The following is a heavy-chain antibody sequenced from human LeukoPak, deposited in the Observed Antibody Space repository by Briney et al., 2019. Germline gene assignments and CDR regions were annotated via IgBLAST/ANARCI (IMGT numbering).Heavy chain of an antibody. CDR2: MNPDSGNT. J-gene: IGHJ4*02. D-gene: IGHD4-17*01. CDR1: GYTFTSYD. V-gene: IGHV1-8*01. CDR3: ARAQYGDYYFDY. Sequence: ASVKVSCKASGYTFTSYDINWVRQATGQGLEWMGWMNPDSGNTGYAQKFQGRVTMTRNTSISTAYMELSSLRSADTAVYYCARAQYGDYYFDYWGQGTLVTVSS.